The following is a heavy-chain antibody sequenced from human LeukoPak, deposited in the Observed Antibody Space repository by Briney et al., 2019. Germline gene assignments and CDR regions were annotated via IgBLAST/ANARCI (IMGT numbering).Heavy chain of an antibody. CDR3: ARRTTYFGWIPSESPSCFDY. CDR1: GYSISSGYY. V-gene: IGHV4-38-2*02. Sequence: SETLSLTCTVSGYSISSGYYWGWIRQPPGKGLGWIGNIYHSGRTYYNPSLKSRVTISVDTSKNQFSLKLSSVTAADTAVYYCARRTTYFGWIPSESPSCFDYWGQGTLVTVSS. CDR2: IYHSGRT. J-gene: IGHJ4*02. D-gene: IGHD3-9*01.